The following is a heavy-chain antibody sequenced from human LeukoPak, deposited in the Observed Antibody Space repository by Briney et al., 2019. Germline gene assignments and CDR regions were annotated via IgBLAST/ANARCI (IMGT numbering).Heavy chain of an antibody. V-gene: IGHV3-23*01. Sequence: PGGSLRLSCAASGFIFSSYAMSWVRQAPGKGLEWVSAISGTTGSTYYADSVKGRFTISRDNSKNTLYLQMYSLRAEGTAVYYCATSSGVYCSSTSCYAAYWGQGTLVTVSS. J-gene: IGHJ4*02. D-gene: IGHD2-2*01. CDR3: ATSSGVYCSSTSCYAAY. CDR1: GFIFSSYA. CDR2: ISGTTGST.